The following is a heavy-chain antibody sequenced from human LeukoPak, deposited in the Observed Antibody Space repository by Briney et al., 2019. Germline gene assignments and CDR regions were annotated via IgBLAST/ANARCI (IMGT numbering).Heavy chain of an antibody. CDR2: ISWNSGSI. CDR3: AKREEGYDSSGYYSDYFDY. V-gene: IGHV3-9*01. D-gene: IGHD3-22*01. J-gene: IGHJ4*02. CDR1: GFTFDGYA. Sequence: GRSLRLSCAASGFTFDGYAMHWVRQAPGKGLEWVSGISWNSGSIGYADSVKGRFTISRDNAKNSLYLQMNSLRAEDTALYYCAKREEGYDSSGYYSDYFDYWGQGTLVTVSS.